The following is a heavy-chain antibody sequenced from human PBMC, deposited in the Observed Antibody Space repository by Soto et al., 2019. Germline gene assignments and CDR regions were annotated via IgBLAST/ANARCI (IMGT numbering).Heavy chain of an antibody. D-gene: IGHD3-10*01. J-gene: IGHJ6*03. CDR2: ISSSGMTI. V-gene: IGHV3-48*01. CDR3: ALMGMLRNKEFYYFFWDV. Sequence: HWGSLELACAACGFSVWAYAVAGFRQAPGKGLEWVAYISSSGMTIYYADSVKGRFTISRDNAEHSLYLQMHSLRGADPAIHFRALMGMLRNKEFYYFFWDVSEKGTTFSVP. CDR1: GFSVWAYA.